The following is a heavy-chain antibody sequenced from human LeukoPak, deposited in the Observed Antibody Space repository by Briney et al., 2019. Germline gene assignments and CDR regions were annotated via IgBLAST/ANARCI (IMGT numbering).Heavy chain of an antibody. Sequence: GASVKVPCKASGGTFSSYAISWVRQAPGQGLEWMGGIIPIFGTANYAQKFQGRVTITTDGSTSTAYMELSSLRSEDTAVYYCARENGPDAFDIWGQGTMVTVSS. V-gene: IGHV1-69*05. CDR1: GGTFSSYA. J-gene: IGHJ3*02. CDR2: IIPIFGTA. CDR3: ARENGPDAFDI.